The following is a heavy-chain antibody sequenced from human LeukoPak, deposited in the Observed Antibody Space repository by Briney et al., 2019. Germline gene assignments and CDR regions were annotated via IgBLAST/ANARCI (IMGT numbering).Heavy chain of an antibody. CDR2: IKIKTDGGTT. CDR1: GFSFSNAW. D-gene: IGHD3-10*01. V-gene: IGHV3-15*01. Sequence: GESLILAWAASGFSFSNAWMSWVRQAPGKWLEWLYRIKIKTDGGTTDYAQTVQGRFTISRDNSTNTLYMQMNSLKTEDTAVYYCTTVDTMVRGVSPFWGQGTLVAVSS. J-gene: IGHJ4*02. CDR3: TTVDTMVRGVSPF.